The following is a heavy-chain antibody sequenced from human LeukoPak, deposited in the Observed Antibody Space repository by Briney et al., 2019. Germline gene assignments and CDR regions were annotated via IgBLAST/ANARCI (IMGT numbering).Heavy chain of an antibody. J-gene: IGHJ4*02. V-gene: IGHV3-30*04. D-gene: IGHD5-12*01. CDR2: ISYDGSNK. Sequence: GGSLRLSCAASGSTFSSYAMHWVRQAPGKGLEWAAVISYDGSNKYYADSVKGRFTISRDNSKNTLYLQMNSLRAEDTAVYYCARDRSGYDGFGWGQGTLVTVSS. CDR1: GSTFSSYA. CDR3: ARDRSGYDGFG.